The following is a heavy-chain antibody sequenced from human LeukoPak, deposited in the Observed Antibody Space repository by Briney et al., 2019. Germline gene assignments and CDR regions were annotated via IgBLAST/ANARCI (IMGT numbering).Heavy chain of an antibody. CDR2: ISWNSGSI. J-gene: IGHJ4*02. CDR3: AKAYYDSSGLDY. CDR1: GFTFDDYA. Sequence: GGSLRLSCAASGFTFDDYAMHWVRQAPGKGLEWVSGISWNSGSIGYADSVKGRFTISRDNAKNSLYLQMNSLRAEDTALYYCAKAYYDSSGLDYWGQGTLVTVSS. V-gene: IGHV3-9*01. D-gene: IGHD3-22*01.